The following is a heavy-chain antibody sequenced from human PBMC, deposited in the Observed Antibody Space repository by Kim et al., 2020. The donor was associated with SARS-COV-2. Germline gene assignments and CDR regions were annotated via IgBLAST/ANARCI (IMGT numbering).Heavy chain of an antibody. CDR3: ARGPHYYDSSGYYSGG. V-gene: IGHV3-21*01. Sequence: GGSLRLSCAASGFTFSSYGMNWVRQAPGKGLEWVSSISSSSSYIYYADSVKGRFTISRDNAKNSLYLQMNSLRAEDTAVYYCARGPHYYDSSGYYSGGWGQGTLVTVSS. CDR1: GFTFSSYG. J-gene: IGHJ4*02. D-gene: IGHD3-22*01. CDR2: ISSSSSYI.